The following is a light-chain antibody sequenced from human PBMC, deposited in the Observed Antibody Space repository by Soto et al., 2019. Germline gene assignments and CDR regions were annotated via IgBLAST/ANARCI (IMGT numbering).Light chain of an antibody. CDR1: QSVSNNY. J-gene: IGKJ1*01. V-gene: IGKV3-20*01. CDR2: GAS. CDR3: QQYGSSGT. Sequence: EIVLTQSPGTLSLSPGERATLSCRASQSVSNNYLAWYPQKPGQAPRLLIYGASNMATGIPDRFRCSGSGTDFTLTISRLEPEDFAVYYCQQYGSSGTFGQGTKVDI.